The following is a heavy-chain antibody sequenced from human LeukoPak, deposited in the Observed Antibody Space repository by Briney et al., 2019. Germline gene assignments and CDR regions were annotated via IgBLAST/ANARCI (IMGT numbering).Heavy chain of an antibody. CDR2: ILSGST. CDR1: GGSISSSSYY. CDR3: ARRGDGSGSYYQYNWFDP. Sequence: SETLSLTCTVPGGSISSSSYYWGWIRQPPGKGLEWIASILSGSTYYNPSLKARVTTSVDTSTTHLSPRLSSVTAADTAVYYCARRGDGSGSYYQYNWFDPWGQGTLVTASS. D-gene: IGHD3-10*01. V-gene: IGHV4-39*01. J-gene: IGHJ5*02.